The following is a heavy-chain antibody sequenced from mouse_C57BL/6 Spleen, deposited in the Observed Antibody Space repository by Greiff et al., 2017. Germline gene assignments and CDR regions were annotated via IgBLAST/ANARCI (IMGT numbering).Heavy chain of an antibody. V-gene: IGHV1-82*01. Sequence: VQLQQSGPELVKPGASVKLSCKASGYAFSSSWMNWVKQRPGKGLEWIGRIYPGDGDTNYNGKFKGKATLTADKSSSTAYMQLSSLTSEDSAIYFCAGSDGNYFAYYAVDYWGQGTSVTVSS. CDR3: AGSDGNYFAYYAVDY. CDR2: IYPGDGDT. D-gene: IGHD2-1*01. CDR1: GYAFSSSW. J-gene: IGHJ4*01.